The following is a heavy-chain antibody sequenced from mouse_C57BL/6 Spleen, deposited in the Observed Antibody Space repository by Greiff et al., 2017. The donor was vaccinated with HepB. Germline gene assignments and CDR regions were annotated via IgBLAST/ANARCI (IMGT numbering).Heavy chain of an antibody. Sequence: QVQLKQPGAELVRPGSSVKLSCKASGYTFTSYWMHWVKQRPIQGLEWIGNIDPSDSETHYNQKFKDKATLTVDKSSSTAYMQLSSLTSEDSAVYYCARYDYDGGFDYWGQGTTLTVSS. CDR1: GYTFTSYW. D-gene: IGHD2-4*01. CDR2: IDPSDSET. CDR3: ARYDYDGGFDY. J-gene: IGHJ2*01. V-gene: IGHV1-52*01.